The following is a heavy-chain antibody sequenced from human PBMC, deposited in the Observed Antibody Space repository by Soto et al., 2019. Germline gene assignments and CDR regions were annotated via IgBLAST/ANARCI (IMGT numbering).Heavy chain of an antibody. V-gene: IGHV3-23*01. CDR1: GFTFSSYA. CDR3: AKDDACSGGSCYPGEYFQH. J-gene: IGHJ1*01. CDR2: ISGSGGST. Sequence: GGSLRLSCAASGFTFSSYAMSWVRQAPGKGLEWVSAISGSGGSTYYADSVKGRFTISRDNSKNTLYLQMNSLRAEDTAVYYCAKDDACSGGSCYPGEYFQHWGQGTLVTVSS. D-gene: IGHD2-15*01.